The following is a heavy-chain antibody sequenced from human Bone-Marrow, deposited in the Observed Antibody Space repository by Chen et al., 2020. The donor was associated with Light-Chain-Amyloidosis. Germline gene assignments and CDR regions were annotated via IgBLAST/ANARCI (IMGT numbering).Heavy chain of an antibody. V-gene: IGHV4-31*03. CDR2: IYYSGTT. CDR3: ARVWSGYAYGLLFDY. D-gene: IGHD5-12*01. J-gene: IGHJ4*02. Sequence: GPGLVKPSQTLSLTCTVSGGSISSGGYYWGWIRQHPEKGLELIGYIYYSGTTYYSPSLKSRVTMSVDPSSNQFSLNLSSVTAADTAVYSCARVWSGYAYGLLFDYWGQGTLVTVSS. CDR1: GGSISSGGYY.